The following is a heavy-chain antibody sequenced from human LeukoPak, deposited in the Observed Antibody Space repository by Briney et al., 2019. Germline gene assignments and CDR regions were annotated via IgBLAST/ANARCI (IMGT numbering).Heavy chain of an antibody. Sequence: GGSLRLSCAASGFTFSSYGMHRVRQAPGKGLEWVAFIRYDGSNKYYADSVKGRFTISRDNSKNTLYLQMNSLRAEDTAVYYCAKDHSWELPFDYWGQGTLVTVSS. CDR3: AKDHSWELPFDY. CDR1: GFTFSSYG. CDR2: IRYDGSNK. D-gene: IGHD1-26*01. J-gene: IGHJ4*02. V-gene: IGHV3-30*02.